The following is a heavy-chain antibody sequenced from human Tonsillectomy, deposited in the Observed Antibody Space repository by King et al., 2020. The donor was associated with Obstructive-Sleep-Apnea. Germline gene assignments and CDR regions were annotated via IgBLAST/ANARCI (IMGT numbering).Heavy chain of an antibody. CDR1: GFTFSSYW. CDR3: ARAWQSQWLVTGSLDY. V-gene: IGHV3-74*01. D-gene: IGHD6-19*01. CDR2: INSDGSST. Sequence: VQLVESGGGLVQPGGSLRLSCAASGFTFSSYWMHWVRQAPGKGLVWVSRINSDGSSTSYADSVKGRFAISGDNDKNTLYLQMNSLRAEDTTVYYCARAWQSQWLVTGSLDYWRQGTLVTVSS. J-gene: IGHJ4*02.